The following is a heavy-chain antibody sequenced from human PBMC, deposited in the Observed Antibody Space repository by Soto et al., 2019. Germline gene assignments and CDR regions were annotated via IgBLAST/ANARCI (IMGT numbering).Heavy chain of an antibody. D-gene: IGHD3-22*01. J-gene: IGHJ4*01. CDR3: ARLGGHYQAFDR. CDR1: GCSISRGGYS. CDR2: IYHSGRT. V-gene: IGHV4-30-2*01. Sequence: SGTLSLTFAVSGCSISRGGYSWVWNRQPPGKGLEWIGYIYHSGRTYYNPSLKSRVTISVDTSKSQSSLNLRSVTAADTAVYYCARLGGHYQAFDRWGQGTLVTVSS.